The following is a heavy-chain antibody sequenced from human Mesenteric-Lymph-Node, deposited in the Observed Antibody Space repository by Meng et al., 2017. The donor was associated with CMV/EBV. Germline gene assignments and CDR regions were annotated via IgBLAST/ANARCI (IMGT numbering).Heavy chain of an antibody. D-gene: IGHD3/OR15-3a*01. J-gene: IGHJ6*02. Sequence: GESLKISCAASGFTFSSYAMYWVRPAPGKELEWVAVITYDGSNNYYADSVKGRFTITRDNSKNTLYLQMNSRRAEDTAVYYCASWTGQWISANYYYYGMDVWGQGTTVTVSS. CDR3: ASWTGQWISANYYYYGMDV. CDR1: GFTFSSYA. CDR2: ITYDGSNN. V-gene: IGHV3-30-3*01.